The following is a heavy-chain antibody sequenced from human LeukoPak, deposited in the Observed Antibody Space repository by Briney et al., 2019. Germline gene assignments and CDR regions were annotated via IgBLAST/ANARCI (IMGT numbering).Heavy chain of an antibody. Sequence: SETLSLTCTVSGYSISSGYLWGWIRQPPGKGLEWIGSIYHSGSTYYNPSLKSRVTISVDTSKNQFSLKLSSVTAADTAVYYCAREGDGYNLGYWGQGTLVTVSS. V-gene: IGHV4-38-2*02. CDR1: GYSISSGYL. CDR3: AREGDGYNLGY. CDR2: IYHSGST. D-gene: IGHD5-24*01. J-gene: IGHJ4*02.